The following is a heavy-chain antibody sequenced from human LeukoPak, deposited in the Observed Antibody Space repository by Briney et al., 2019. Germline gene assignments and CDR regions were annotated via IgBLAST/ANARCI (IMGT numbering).Heavy chain of an antibody. CDR1: GASITDYY. CDR3: ADGGDAYKTGY. CDR2: IYYTGSP. D-gene: IGHD5-24*01. V-gene: IGHV4-59*01. J-gene: IGHJ4*02. Sequence: ETLSLTCTVSGASITDYYWSWIRQPPAKGLEWIGYIYYTGSPNYNPSLKSRVTLSLDRSQNQFSLKLTSVTAADTAVYYCADGGDAYKTGYWGQGTLVTVSS.